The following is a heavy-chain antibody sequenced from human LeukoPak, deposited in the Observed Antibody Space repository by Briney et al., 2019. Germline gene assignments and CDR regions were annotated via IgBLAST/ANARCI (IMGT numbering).Heavy chain of an antibody. CDR2: IIPIFGTA. CDR3: ARLDSSGRQYYFDY. Sequence: SVKVSCKASGYTFTSYYMHWVRQAPGQGLEWMGGIIPIFGTANYAQKFQGRVTITADKSTSTAYMELSSLRSEDTAVYYCARLDSSGRQYYFDYWGQGTLVTVSS. J-gene: IGHJ4*02. CDR1: GYTFTSYY. D-gene: IGHD6-19*01. V-gene: IGHV1-69*06.